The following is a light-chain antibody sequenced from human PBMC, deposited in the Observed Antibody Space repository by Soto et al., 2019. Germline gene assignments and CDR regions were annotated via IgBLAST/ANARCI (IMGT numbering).Light chain of an antibody. V-gene: IGKV1-5*03. J-gene: IGKJ1*01. Sequence: DVKMNLSLAAVSANVGDRVTIKCRASQSISRWLAWYQQKPGKAPKLLIYKASNLESGVPSRFSARGSGTEFTLSISSLQPDDFATYYCEQYSSYWPFGQGTKVAIK. CDR1: QSISRW. CDR3: EQYSSYWP. CDR2: KAS.